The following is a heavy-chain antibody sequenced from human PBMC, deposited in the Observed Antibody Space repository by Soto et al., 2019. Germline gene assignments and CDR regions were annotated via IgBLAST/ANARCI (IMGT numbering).Heavy chain of an antibody. Sequence: LGGSLRLSCVVSVFPFGANAMSWVRQAPGKGLEWVSGLSNTGRRTSYADSVKGRFNISRDNSENTVYLQMNSLRVEDTAVYYCATEMGATQGPFDNWGQGTLVTVSS. J-gene: IGHJ4*02. CDR1: VFPFGANA. V-gene: IGHV3-23*01. CDR2: LSNTGRRT. D-gene: IGHD1-26*01. CDR3: ATEMGATQGPFDN.